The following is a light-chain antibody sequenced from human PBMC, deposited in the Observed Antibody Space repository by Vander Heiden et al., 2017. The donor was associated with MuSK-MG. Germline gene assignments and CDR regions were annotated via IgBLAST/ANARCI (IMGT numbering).Light chain of an antibody. J-gene: IGKJ2*01. Sequence: DIQLTQPPSSLSASVGDRVTITCRASQSIDSYLNWYQQKPGIAPKLLVYAASSLLSGVPSRFSGSGSGTDFTLTISSLQPEDFATYYCQQSDGTPYTFGQGTKLEIK. CDR2: AAS. CDR3: QQSDGTPYT. CDR1: QSIDSY. V-gene: IGKV1-39*01.